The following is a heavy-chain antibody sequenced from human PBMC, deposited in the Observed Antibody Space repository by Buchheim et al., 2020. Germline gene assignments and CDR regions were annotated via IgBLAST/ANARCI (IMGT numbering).Heavy chain of an antibody. J-gene: IGHJ6*02. CDR2: INCHDGST. CDR3: SREDYYGMDV. V-gene: IGHV1-46*03. CDR1: GYTFTNFY. Sequence: QEQLVQSGAEVKKSGASMKVSCKASGYTFTNFYVHWVRQAPGQGLEWMGLINCHDGSTDYAQKFQGRVTLTRDTSTNTVEMEVSSLRFEDTAIYYCSREDYYGMDVWGQGTT.